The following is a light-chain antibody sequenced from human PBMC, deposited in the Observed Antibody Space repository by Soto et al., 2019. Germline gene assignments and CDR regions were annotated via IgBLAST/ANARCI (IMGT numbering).Light chain of an antibody. CDR2: GNS. V-gene: IGLV1-40*01. CDR3: QSYDSSLSALYV. Sequence: SLLPHPPSVSRSPGRMVTISSPGSSSNFGAGYDVHWYQQLPGTAPKLLIYGNSNRPSGVPARFSGSKSGTSASLAINGLQVEDEPDYSCQSYDSSLSALYVFGTGTEVLV. CDR1: SSNFGAGYD. J-gene: IGLJ1*01.